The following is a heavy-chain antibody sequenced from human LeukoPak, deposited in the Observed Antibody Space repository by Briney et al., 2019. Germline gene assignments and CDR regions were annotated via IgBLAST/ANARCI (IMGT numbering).Heavy chain of an antibody. Sequence: GGSLRLSCAASGFTFSNYAMSWVRQAPGKGLEWVSVISGNGGSTYYADSVKGRFTISRDNSKNTLYMQMNILRAEDTAVYYCANEAEHSSIWGQGTMVIVSS. CDR3: ANEAEHSSI. J-gene: IGHJ3*02. V-gene: IGHV3-23*01. D-gene: IGHD6-6*01. CDR1: GFTFSNYA. CDR2: ISGNGGST.